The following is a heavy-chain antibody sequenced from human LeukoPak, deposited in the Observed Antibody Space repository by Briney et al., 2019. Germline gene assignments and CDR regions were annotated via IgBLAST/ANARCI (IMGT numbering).Heavy chain of an antibody. CDR2: MNPNSGGS. Sequence: ASVKVSCKASGYSFTSYYIHWVRQAPGQGLEWMVWMNPNSGGSNYAQKFQGRVTMTRDTSIGAAYMELSSLRSDDTAVYYCATRVVAGIPYYFDHWGQGTLVTVSS. V-gene: IGHV1-2*02. CDR3: ATRVVAGIPYYFDH. J-gene: IGHJ4*02. CDR1: GYSFTSYY. D-gene: IGHD6-19*01.